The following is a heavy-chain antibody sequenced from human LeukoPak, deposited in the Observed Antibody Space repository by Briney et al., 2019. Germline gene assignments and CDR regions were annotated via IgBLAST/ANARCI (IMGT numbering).Heavy chain of an antibody. J-gene: IGHJ6*02. CDR1: GYTFTSYG. CDR3: ARSMTTVTSHYYYYGMDV. CDR2: ISAYNGNT. Sequence: GASVKVSCKASGYTFTSYGISWVRQAPGQGLEWMGWISAYNGNTNYAQKLQGRVTMTTDTSTSTAYMELSSLRSEDTAVYYCARSMTTVTSHYYYYGMDVWGQGTTVTVSS. V-gene: IGHV1-18*01. D-gene: IGHD4-17*01.